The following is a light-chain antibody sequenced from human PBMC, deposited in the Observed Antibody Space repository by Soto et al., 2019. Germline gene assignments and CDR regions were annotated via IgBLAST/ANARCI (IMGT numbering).Light chain of an antibody. CDR3: SSSTTTTTHHV. J-gene: IGLJ1*01. CDR2: GVY. Sequence: QSVLTQPASVSGSPGQSITISCTGTSSDVGAYDYVSWYQQHPDRAPKLMIYGVYYWPSGVSTRFSGSKSGNTASLTISGLQEEDEADYYCSSSTTTTTHHVFGGGTKLTVL. CDR1: SSDVGAYDY. V-gene: IGLV2-14*01.